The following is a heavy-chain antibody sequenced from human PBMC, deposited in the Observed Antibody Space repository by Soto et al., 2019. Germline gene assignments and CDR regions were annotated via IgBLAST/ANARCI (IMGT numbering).Heavy chain of an antibody. CDR3: ARDYDSSGSPPEFDY. D-gene: IGHD6-19*01. Sequence: ASLKVSCKASGYTFTGYYMHWVRQAPGQGLGWMGWINPNSGGTNYAQKFQGWVTMTRDTSISTAYMELSRLRSDDTAVYYCARDYDSSGSPPEFDYWGQGTLVTVSS. CDR1: GYTFTGYY. V-gene: IGHV1-2*04. J-gene: IGHJ4*02. CDR2: INPNSGGT.